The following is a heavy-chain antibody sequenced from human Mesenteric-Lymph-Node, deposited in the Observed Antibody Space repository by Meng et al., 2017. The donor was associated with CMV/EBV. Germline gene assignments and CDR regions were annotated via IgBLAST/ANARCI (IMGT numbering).Heavy chain of an antibody. CDR2: IIPVVGRV. D-gene: IGHD3-10*01. J-gene: IGHJ5*02. V-gene: IGHV1-69*05. CDR3: AHDPAGSYHWLDP. CDR1: GDTFSSYA. Sequence: SVKVSCKASGDTFSSYAISWVRQAPGQGLEWMGGIIPVVGRVNYAQKFQGRLTIITDESTSTAYMELSSLRSDDTAMYFCAHDPAGSYHWLDPWGQGTLVTVSS.